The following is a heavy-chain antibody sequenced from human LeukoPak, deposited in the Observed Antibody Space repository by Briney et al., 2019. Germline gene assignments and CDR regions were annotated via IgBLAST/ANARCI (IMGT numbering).Heavy chain of an antibody. J-gene: IGHJ4*02. Sequence: GGSLRLSCAASGFTFSNAWMSWVRQAPGKGVEWVGRIKSKADGGATDYAAPVKDRFTISRDDSKNTLYLQMSSLKTEDTAVYYCTTDDYYDSSGYYYVGFDCWGQGTLVTVSS. CDR1: GFTFSNAW. D-gene: IGHD3-22*01. CDR2: IKSKADGGAT. V-gene: IGHV3-15*01. CDR3: TTDDYYDSSGYYYVGFDC.